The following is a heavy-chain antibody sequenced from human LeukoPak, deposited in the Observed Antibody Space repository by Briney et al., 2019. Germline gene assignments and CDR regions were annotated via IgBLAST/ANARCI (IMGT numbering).Heavy chain of an antibody. J-gene: IGHJ3*02. V-gene: IGHV3-74*01. CDR2: INSDGSST. CDR3: STGSGHAFDI. Sequence: GGSLRLSCAASGFTFSSYWMHWVRQVPGKGLVWVSRINSDGSSTSYADSVKGRFTITRDNAKNTLYVQMNSLRAEDTAVYYCSTGSGHAFDIWGRGTMVTVSS. D-gene: IGHD3-10*01. CDR1: GFTFSSYW.